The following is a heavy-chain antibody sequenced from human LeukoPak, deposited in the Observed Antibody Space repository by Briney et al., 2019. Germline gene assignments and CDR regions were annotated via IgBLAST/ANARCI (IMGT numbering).Heavy chain of an antibody. Sequence: PSETLSLTCAVYGGSFSGYYWSWIRQPPGKGLEWIGEINHSGSTNYNPSLKSRATISVDTSKNQFSLKLSSVTAADTAVYYCASRRAAAGYYYYYYYMDVWGKGTTVTVSS. J-gene: IGHJ6*03. CDR3: ASRRAAAGYYYYYYYMDV. V-gene: IGHV4-34*01. CDR2: INHSGST. CDR1: GGSFSGYY. D-gene: IGHD6-13*01.